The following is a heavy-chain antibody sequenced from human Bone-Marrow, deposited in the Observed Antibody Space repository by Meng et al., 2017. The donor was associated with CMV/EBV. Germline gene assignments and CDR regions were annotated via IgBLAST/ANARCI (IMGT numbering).Heavy chain of an antibody. CDR2: VYYSGST. CDR1: GGSISSYY. D-gene: IGHD6-13*01. V-gene: IGHV4-59*01. Sequence: GSLRLSCTVSGGSISSYYWSWIRQPPGKGLEWIGYVYYSGSTNYNPSLKSRVTISVDTSKNQFSLKLSSVTAADTAVYYCARDPYSRSWGGWFDPWGQGTTITVSS. J-gene: IGHJ5*01. CDR3: ARDPYSRSWGGWFDP.